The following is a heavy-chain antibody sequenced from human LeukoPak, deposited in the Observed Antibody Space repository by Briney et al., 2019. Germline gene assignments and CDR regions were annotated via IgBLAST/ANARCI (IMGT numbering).Heavy chain of an antibody. Sequence: GGSLRLSCAASGFNLSSYWKSWVRQAPGKGLEGVANIKQDGSEKYYVDSVKGRFTMSRDNATNSLYLQMNSLRAEDTAVYYCARDSAAGYSGYALFLSWGQGTLVTVSS. CDR2: IKQDGSEK. J-gene: IGHJ4*02. CDR1: GFNLSSYW. CDR3: ARDSAAGYSGYALFLS. D-gene: IGHD5-12*01. V-gene: IGHV3-7*01.